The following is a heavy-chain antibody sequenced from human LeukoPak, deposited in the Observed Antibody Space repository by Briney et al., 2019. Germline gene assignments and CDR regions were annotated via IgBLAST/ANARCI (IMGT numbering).Heavy chain of an antibody. J-gene: IGHJ4*02. Sequence: PGGSLRLSCAASGFTFCSYSMNWVPQAPGKGLEWVSSISSSSSYIYYADSVKGRFTISRDNAKNSLYLQMNSLRAEDTAVYYCATSIAVADDFDYWGQGTLVTVSS. D-gene: IGHD6-19*01. CDR2: ISSSSSYI. CDR3: ATSIAVADDFDY. V-gene: IGHV3-21*01. CDR1: GFTFCSYS.